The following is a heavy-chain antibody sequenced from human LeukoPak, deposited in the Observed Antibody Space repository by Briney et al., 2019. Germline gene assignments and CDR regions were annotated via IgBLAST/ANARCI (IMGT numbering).Heavy chain of an antibody. J-gene: IGHJ3*02. CDR1: GFTFSTYY. CDR3: AKDILRGYSYGYSAFDM. V-gene: IGHV3-48*04. CDR2: ISTSSSTI. D-gene: IGHD5-18*01. Sequence: GGSLRLSCAASGFTFSTYYMNWVRQAPGKGPEWVSYISTSSSTIYYADPVKGRFTISRDNSKDTVYLQMNSLRAEDTAVYHCAKDILRGYSYGYSAFDMWGQGTMVTVSS.